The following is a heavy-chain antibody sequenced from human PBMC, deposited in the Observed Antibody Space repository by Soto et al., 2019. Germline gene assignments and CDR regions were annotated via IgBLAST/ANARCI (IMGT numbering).Heavy chain of an antibody. J-gene: IGHJ4*02. V-gene: IGHV1-46*02. Sequence: CEACGDSLKSYDMHWALQATGQGLEWMGIINPSGGSTSYAQKFQGRVTMTRDTSTSTVYMELSSLRSEDTAVYYCARGNMITFGGVIVNPGYWGQGTPVTVSS. CDR1: GDSLKSYD. CDR2: INPSGGST. D-gene: IGHD3-16*02. CDR3: ARGNMITFGGVIVNPGY.